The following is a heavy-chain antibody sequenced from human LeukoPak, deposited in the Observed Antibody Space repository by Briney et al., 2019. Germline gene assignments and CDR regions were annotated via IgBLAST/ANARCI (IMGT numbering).Heavy chain of an antibody. CDR1: GFTFSSYW. D-gene: IGHD6-19*01. J-gene: IGHJ4*02. CDR3: ARDVTGSSGYYYFDF. Sequence: GGSLRLSCAAPGFTFSSYWMNWVRQVPGKGLEWVANIKQEGSEKYYMDSVKGRLTISRDNAKNSLYLQINSLRAEDTAVYYCARDVTGSSGYYYFDFWGQGTLVTVSS. CDR2: IKQEGSEK. V-gene: IGHV3-7*01.